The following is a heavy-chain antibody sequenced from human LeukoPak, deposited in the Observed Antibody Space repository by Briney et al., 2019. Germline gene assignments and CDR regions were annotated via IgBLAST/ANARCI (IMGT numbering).Heavy chain of an antibody. CDR3: ARVHGSGPFVY. J-gene: IGHJ4*02. Sequence: ASVKVSCKASGYTFTSYYMHWVRQAPGQGLEWMGIINPSGGSTSYAQKFQGRVTMTRDMSTSTVYMELSSLRSEDTAVYYCARVHGSGPFVYWGQGTLVTVSS. CDR2: INPSGGST. V-gene: IGHV1-46*01. CDR1: GYTFTSYY. D-gene: IGHD2-15*01.